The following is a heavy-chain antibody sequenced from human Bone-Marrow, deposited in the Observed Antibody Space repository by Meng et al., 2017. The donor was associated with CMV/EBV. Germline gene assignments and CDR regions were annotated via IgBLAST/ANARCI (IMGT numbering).Heavy chain of an antibody. CDR1: GFTFSSYS. J-gene: IGHJ4*02. Sequence: GGSLRLSCAASGFTFSSYSMNWVRQAPGKGLEWVSSISSSSSYIYYADSVKGRFTISRDNAKNSLYLQMNSLRAEDTAVYYCARDAFWSGSHEYYWGQGTLVTVSS. CDR2: ISSSSSYI. D-gene: IGHD3-3*01. CDR3: ARDAFWSGSHEYY. V-gene: IGHV3-21*01.